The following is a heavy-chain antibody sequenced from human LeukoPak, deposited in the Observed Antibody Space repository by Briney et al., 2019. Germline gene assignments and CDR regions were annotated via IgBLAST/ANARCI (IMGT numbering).Heavy chain of an antibody. V-gene: IGHV1-18*01. Sequence: ASVKVSCKASGYTFTSYGISWVRQAPGQGLEWMGWISAYNGYTNYAQKLQGRVTMTTDTSTSTAYMELRSLRSDDTAVYYCARDRYDFWSGYPKSSYYFDYWGQGTLVTVSS. CDR1: GYTFTSYG. D-gene: IGHD3-3*01. J-gene: IGHJ4*02. CDR3: ARDRYDFWSGYPKSSYYFDY. CDR2: ISAYNGYT.